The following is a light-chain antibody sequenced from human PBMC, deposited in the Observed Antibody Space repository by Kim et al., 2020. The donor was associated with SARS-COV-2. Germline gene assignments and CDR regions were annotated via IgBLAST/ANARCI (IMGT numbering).Light chain of an antibody. CDR3: QQRNKWRT. J-gene: IGKJ2*01. Sequence: LSLSPGERATLSCRTSQSVSSYLTWYQQKRGQAPRLLIYDASSRAAGIPVRFSGSESGTDFTLTISSLEPEDFAVYYCQQRNKWRTFGQGTKLEIK. CDR2: DAS. CDR1: QSVSSY. V-gene: IGKV3-11*01.